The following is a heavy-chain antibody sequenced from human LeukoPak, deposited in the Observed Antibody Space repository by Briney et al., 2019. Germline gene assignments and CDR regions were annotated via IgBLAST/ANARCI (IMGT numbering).Heavy chain of an antibody. D-gene: IGHD5-18*01. Sequence: SETLSLTCAVSGGSISSSNWWSWVRQPPGKGLEWIGEIYHSGSTNYNPSLKSRVTISVDKSKNQFSLKLSSVTAADTAVYYCARTNQPWGYRWEGSLDYWGQGTLVTVSS. CDR1: GGSISSSNW. CDR3: ARTNQPWGYRWEGSLDY. J-gene: IGHJ4*02. CDR2: IYHSGST. V-gene: IGHV4-4*02.